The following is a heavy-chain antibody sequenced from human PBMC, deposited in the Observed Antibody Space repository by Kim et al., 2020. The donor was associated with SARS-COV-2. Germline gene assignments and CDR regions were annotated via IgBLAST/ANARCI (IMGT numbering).Heavy chain of an antibody. J-gene: IGHJ6*02. V-gene: IGHV3-48*03. CDR3: ATPGYSSSWGGMDV. CDR1: TFTFSSYA. CDR2: ISTSGSTL. Sequence: GGSLRLSCAASTFTFSSYAMNWVRQAPGKGLEWLSYISTSGSTLYYADSVKGRFTISRDNAKNSLYLQMNSLRAEDTAVYYCATPGYSSSWGGMDVWGQGTTVTVSS. D-gene: IGHD6-6*01.